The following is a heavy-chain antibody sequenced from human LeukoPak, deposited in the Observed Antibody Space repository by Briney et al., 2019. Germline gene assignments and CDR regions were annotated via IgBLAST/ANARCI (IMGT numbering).Heavy chain of an antibody. V-gene: IGHV4-59*01. D-gene: IGHD6-19*01. CDR2: IYYSGST. Sequence: SETLSLTCTVSGGSISSYYWSWIRQPPGKGLEWIGYIYYSGSTNYNPSPKSRVTISVDTSKNQFSLKLSSVTAADTAVYYCARVPQWLGKVGFDYWGQGTLVTVSS. CDR1: GGSISSYY. J-gene: IGHJ4*02. CDR3: ARVPQWLGKVGFDY.